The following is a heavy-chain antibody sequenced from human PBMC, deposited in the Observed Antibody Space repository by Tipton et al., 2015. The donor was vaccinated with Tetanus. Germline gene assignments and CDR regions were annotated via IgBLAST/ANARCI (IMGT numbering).Heavy chain of an antibody. D-gene: IGHD2-8*01. V-gene: IGHV4-59*02. CDR2: IFYSGNS. CDR3: ARGLIDDFLGSRIYFDS. J-gene: IGHJ4*02. CDR1: GDSGSRHY. Sequence: LSCSVSGDSGSRHYWSWIRQPPGKALEWIGDIFYSGNSISNPSFRSRVTMSVDTSRTLFSLTLIAVTAADTAVYFCARGLIDDFLGSRIYFDSWGPGTLVTVSS.